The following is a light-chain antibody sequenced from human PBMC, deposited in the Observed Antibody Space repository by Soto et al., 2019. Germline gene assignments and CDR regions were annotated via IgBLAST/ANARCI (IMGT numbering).Light chain of an antibody. V-gene: IGKV3-15*01. CDR2: VAS. J-gene: IGKJ4*01. CDR3: QQYNVWPLT. CDR1: QSVSSN. Sequence: EIVMTQAPATLSVSPVERATLSCRASQSVSSNLAGYQQKPAQTPKLLIYVASTRATGIPARFSGSGSGTEFTLTISSLQSEDFAVYYCQQYNVWPLTFGGGTKVEFK.